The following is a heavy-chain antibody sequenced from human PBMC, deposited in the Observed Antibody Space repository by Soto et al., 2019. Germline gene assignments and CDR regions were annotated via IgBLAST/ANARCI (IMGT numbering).Heavy chain of an antibody. D-gene: IGHD3-10*01. CDR1: GFTFSDYA. Sequence: EVQLLESGGGLVQPGGSLRLSCTASGFTFSDYAMTWVRQAPGKGLNWVSAISGSGGGTYYADSVKGRFTISRDRSGNTLYLQMNSRRAEDTAVYYCAKYGSGTYYNVGLDGMDVWGQGTTVTVSS. CDR3: AKYGSGTYYNVGLDGMDV. V-gene: IGHV3-23*01. J-gene: IGHJ6*02. CDR2: ISGSGGGT.